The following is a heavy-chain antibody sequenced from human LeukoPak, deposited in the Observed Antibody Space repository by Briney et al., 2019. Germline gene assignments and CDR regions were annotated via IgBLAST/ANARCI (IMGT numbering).Heavy chain of an antibody. CDR1: GFNFHDYA. V-gene: IGHV3-23*01. Sequence: GGSLRLSCAASGFNFHDYAMHWVRQAPGKGLEWVSTISGSGGSTYYADSVKGRFTISRDNSKNTLYLQMNSLRAEDTAVYYCAKAPSITMVRGGYYFDYWGQGTLVTVSS. CDR3: AKAPSITMVRGGYYFDY. J-gene: IGHJ4*02. D-gene: IGHD3-10*01. CDR2: ISGSGGST.